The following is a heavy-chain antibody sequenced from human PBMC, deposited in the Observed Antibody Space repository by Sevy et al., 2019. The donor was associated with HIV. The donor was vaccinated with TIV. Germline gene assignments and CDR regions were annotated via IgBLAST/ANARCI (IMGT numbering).Heavy chain of an antibody. D-gene: IGHD1-7*01. CDR3: ARDDGNYYFHY. J-gene: IGHJ4*02. CDR1: GFTFSKYW. V-gene: IGHV3-7*01. CDR2: IKQDAGQK. Sequence: GGSLRLSCAASGFTFSKYWMGWVRQAPGKGLEWVANIKQDAGQKYYVHSVKGRFTISRDNAKNSLYLQMNSLRVEDTAVYFCARDDGNYYFHYWGQGTLVTVSS.